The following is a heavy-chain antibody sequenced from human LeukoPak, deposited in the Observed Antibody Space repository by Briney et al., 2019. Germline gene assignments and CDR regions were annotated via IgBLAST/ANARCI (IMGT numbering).Heavy chain of an antibody. CDR2: INPNSGGT. J-gene: IGHJ2*01. Sequence: ASVKVSCKASGYTFTGYYMRWVRQAPGQGLEWMGWINPNSGGTNYAQKFQGRVTMTRDTSISTAYMELSRLRSDDTAVYYCARDFSTIAVAGTSYWYFDLWGRGTLVTVSS. CDR3: ARDFSTIAVAGTSYWYFDL. V-gene: IGHV1-2*02. D-gene: IGHD6-19*01. CDR1: GYTFTGYY.